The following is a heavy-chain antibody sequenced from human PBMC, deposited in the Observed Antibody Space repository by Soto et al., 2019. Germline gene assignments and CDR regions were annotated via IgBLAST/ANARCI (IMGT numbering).Heavy chain of an antibody. CDR2: IHPLDSET. CDR3: AKLGFPGAIYFDS. CDR1: GYNFTAFW. D-gene: IGHD6-25*01. J-gene: IGHJ4*02. Sequence: AQSLKISCKVSGYNFTAFWLGWVRQMPWKGLEWMANIHPLDSETNYGPSFQCQVTISADKSITTAFLHWSNLKASDTGIYFCAKLGFPGAIYFDSWGQGSLVTVSS. V-gene: IGHV5-51*01.